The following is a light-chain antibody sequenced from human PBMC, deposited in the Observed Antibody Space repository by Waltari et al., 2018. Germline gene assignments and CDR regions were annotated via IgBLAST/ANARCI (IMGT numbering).Light chain of an antibody. CDR2: WAS. CDR3: QQYYNPPYT. CDR1: QSLLYSSNNKNY. Sequence: DIVMTQSPDSLAVSLGERATVNCKSSQSLLYSSNNKNYLAWYQQKPGQPPKLLIYWASTRDAGVPDRFSGSGSGTDFTLTISSLQAEDVAVYYCQQYYNPPYTFGQGTKLEIK. V-gene: IGKV4-1*01. J-gene: IGKJ2*01.